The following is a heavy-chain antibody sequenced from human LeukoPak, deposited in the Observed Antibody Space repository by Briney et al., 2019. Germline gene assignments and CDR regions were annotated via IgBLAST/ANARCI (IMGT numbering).Heavy chain of an antibody. Sequence: GGSLRLSCAAYGFTFSSYSMNWVRQAPGKGLEWVSFISTSSSYIYYADSVKGRFTISRDNAKNSLYLQMNSLRAEDTAVYYCARDMYYYDSSGYGYWGQGTLVTVSS. V-gene: IGHV3-21*04. CDR3: ARDMYYYDSSGYGY. CDR2: ISTSSSYI. J-gene: IGHJ4*02. CDR1: GFTFSSYS. D-gene: IGHD3-22*01.